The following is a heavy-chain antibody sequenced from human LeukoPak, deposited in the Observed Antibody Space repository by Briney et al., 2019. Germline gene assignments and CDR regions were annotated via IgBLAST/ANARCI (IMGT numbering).Heavy chain of an antibody. CDR2: ISQDGSEN. CDR1: GFTFSSYW. Sequence: GGSLRLSCAASGFTFSSYWMSWVRQSPGKGLEWVANISQDGSENHHVDSVKGRFTISRDNAKNSLYLQMNSLRAEDTALYYCAKGTSIQYYYYGMDVWGQGTTVTVSS. J-gene: IGHJ6*02. V-gene: IGHV3-7*03. CDR3: AKGTSIQYYYYGMDV.